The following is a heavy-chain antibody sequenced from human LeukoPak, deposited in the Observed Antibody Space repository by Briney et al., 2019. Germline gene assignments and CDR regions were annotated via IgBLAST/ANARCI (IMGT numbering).Heavy chain of an antibody. Sequence: SETLSLTCTVSGGSISSRSYYWGWIRQPPGKGLEWIGNIYYDGSTYYNPSHKSRATISVDTSKNQFSLKLSSVTAADTAVYYCARDRSRRDLLPFVYWGQGALVTVSS. V-gene: IGHV4-39*07. CDR3: ARDRSRRDLLPFVY. CDR1: GGSISSRSYY. J-gene: IGHJ4*02. CDR2: IYYDGST. D-gene: IGHD1-26*01.